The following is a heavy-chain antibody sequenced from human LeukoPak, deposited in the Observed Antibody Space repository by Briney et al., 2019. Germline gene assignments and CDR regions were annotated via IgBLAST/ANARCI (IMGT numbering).Heavy chain of an antibody. Sequence: SETLSLTCAVSGYSINSGYFWCWSRQPPGKGLERMGNIYHTGSTYYKSAHKSRVTISVDTSKNQHSLKLSSVTAADTAVYYCTRKGIAVTGIYDYWGQGILVTVSS. CDR1: GYSINSGYF. D-gene: IGHD6-19*01. CDR2: IYHTGST. CDR3: TRKGIAVTGIYDY. J-gene: IGHJ4*02. V-gene: IGHV4-38-2*01.